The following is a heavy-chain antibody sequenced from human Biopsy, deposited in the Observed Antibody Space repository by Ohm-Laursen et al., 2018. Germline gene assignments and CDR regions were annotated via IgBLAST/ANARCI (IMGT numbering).Heavy chain of an antibody. D-gene: IGHD4-17*01. V-gene: IGHV4-4*07. CDR1: GGSISDYF. CDR2: IYSSGRT. CDR3: ARDAYGDYDTYY. Sequence: GTLSLTCAVSGGSISDYFWSWIRQPADKGLEYIGRIYSSGRTFYNPSLKSRVTMSVATSDSQFYLKLSSVTAADTAVYFCARDAYGDYDTYY. J-gene: IGHJ6*03.